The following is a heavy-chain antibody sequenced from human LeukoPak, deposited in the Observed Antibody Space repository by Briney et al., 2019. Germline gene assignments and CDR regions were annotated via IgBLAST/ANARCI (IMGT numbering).Heavy chain of an antibody. V-gene: IGHV3-11*05. J-gene: IGHJ4*02. CDR1: GFTFSDYY. CDR3: AREDGYSSSWYSDY. CDR2: ISSTSIYT. Sequence: GGSLRLSCAASGFTFSDYYMSWIRQAPGKGLDLVSDISSTSIYTNYADSVKGRFPISRDNAKNSLYLQMNSLRAEDTAVYYCAREDGYSSSWYSDYWGQGTLVTVSS. D-gene: IGHD6-13*01.